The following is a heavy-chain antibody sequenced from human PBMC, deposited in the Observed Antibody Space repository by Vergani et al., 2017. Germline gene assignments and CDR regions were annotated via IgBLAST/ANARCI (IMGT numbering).Heavy chain of an antibody. CDR1: GYSFTSYW. D-gene: IGHD2-2*01. V-gene: IGHV5-51*01. CDR3: ARRTRAPSLDCSSTSCYGSYWFDP. Sequence: EVQLVQSGAEVKTPGESLKISCKGSGYSFTSYWIGWVRPMPGKGLEWMGNFDPGDSDTRYSPSFQGQVTISADKSISTAYLQWGSLKASDTAMYYCARRTRAPSLDCSSTSCYGSYWFDPWGQGTLVTVSS. CDR2: FDPGDSDT. J-gene: IGHJ5*02.